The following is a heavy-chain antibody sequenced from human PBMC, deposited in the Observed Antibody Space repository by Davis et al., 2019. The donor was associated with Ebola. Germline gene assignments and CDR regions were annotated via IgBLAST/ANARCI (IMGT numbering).Heavy chain of an antibody. Sequence: GESLKISCAASGFVFSSYVMSWVRRAPGKGLEWVSTLGLSAYTYYADSVKGRFTISRDNSRNTVYLQMDSLRVDDTARYYCAKDNYAVTIMVGAFDIWGQGTVVTVSS. CDR3: AKDNYAVTIMVGAFDI. J-gene: IGHJ3*02. V-gene: IGHV3-23*01. D-gene: IGHD4-17*01. CDR2: LGLSAYT. CDR1: GFVFSSYV.